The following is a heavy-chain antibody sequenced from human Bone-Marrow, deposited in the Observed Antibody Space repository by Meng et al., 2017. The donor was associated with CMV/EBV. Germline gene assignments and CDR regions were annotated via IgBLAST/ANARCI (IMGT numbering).Heavy chain of an antibody. Sequence: GGSLRLSCAASGFTFSSYGMHWVRQAPGKGLAWVAFIRYDGSNKYYADSVKGRFTISRDNSKNTLYLQMNSLRAEETAVYYCAGGGQELLRSGGDYWGQGTLVTVSS. CDR2: IRYDGSNK. CDR3: AGGGQELLRSGGDY. D-gene: IGHD2-15*01. J-gene: IGHJ4*02. CDR1: GFTFSSYG. V-gene: IGHV3-30*02.